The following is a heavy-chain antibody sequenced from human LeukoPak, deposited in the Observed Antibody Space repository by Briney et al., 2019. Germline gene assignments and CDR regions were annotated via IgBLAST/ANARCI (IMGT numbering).Heavy chain of an antibody. J-gene: IGHJ4*02. D-gene: IGHD2-2*01. CDR1: GFTVSSNY. CDR2: IYSGGST. Sequence: GGSLRLSCAASGFTVSSNYMSWVRQAPGKGLEWVSVIYSGGSTYYADSVKGRFTISRDNSKNTLYLQMNSLSAEDTAVYYCARGSEVVPAAIIGADWGQGTLVTVSS. CDR3: ARGSEVVPAAIIGAD. V-gene: IGHV3-53*01.